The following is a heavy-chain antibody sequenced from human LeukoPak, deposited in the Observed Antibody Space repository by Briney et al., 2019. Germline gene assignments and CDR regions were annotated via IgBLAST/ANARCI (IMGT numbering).Heavy chain of an antibody. D-gene: IGHD1-26*01. J-gene: IGHJ4*02. CDR1: GFTFSSYW. CDR2: LNQDGSQT. CDR3: ARSWLLVAATPRTDY. V-gene: IGHV3-7*01. Sequence: PGGSLRLSCAVSGFTFSSYWMTWVRQAPGKGLEWVASLNQDGSQTYYVDSVKGRFTISRDNAKNSLYLQMSSLRVEDTAIYYCARSWLLVAATPRTDYWGQGTLVTVSS.